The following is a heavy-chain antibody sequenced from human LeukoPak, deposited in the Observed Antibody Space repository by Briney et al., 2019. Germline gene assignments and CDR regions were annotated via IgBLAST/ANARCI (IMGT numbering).Heavy chain of an antibody. CDR3: AGYKRIPLDY. D-gene: IGHD5-24*01. J-gene: IGHJ4*02. V-gene: IGHV4-59*01. CDR1: GGSISSYY. Sequence: SETLSLTCTVSGGSISSYYWSWIRQPPGKGLEWIGYIYHSGSTNYNPSLKSRVTVSVDTSKNQFSLRLSSVTAEDTAVYYCAGYKRIPLDYWGQGTLVTVSS. CDR2: IYHSGST.